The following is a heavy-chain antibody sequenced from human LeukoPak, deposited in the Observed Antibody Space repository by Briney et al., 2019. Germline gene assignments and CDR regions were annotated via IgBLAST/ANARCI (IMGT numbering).Heavy chain of an antibody. CDR3: ARDYSIAAAGIDY. CDR2: IYHSGST. J-gene: IGHJ4*02. CDR1: GGSISSSNW. V-gene: IGHV4-4*02. Sequence: PSETLSLTCAVSGGSISSSNWWSWVRQPPGKGLEWIGEIYHSGSTNYNPSLKSRVTISVDKSKNQFSLKLSSVTAADTAVYYCARDYSIAAAGIDYWGQGTLVTVSS. D-gene: IGHD6-13*01.